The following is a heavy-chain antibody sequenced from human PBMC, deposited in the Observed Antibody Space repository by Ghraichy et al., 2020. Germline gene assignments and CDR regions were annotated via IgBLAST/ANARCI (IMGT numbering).Heavy chain of an antibody. Sequence: SQTLSLTCTVSGGSISSYYWSWIRQPPGKGLEWIGYIYYSGSTNYNPSLKSRVTISVDTSKNQFSLKLSSVTAADTAVYYCARVWATYNWNFSAYWYFDLWGRGTLVTVSS. V-gene: IGHV4-59*01. J-gene: IGHJ2*01. CDR3: ARVWATYNWNFSAYWYFDL. CDR2: IYYSGST. D-gene: IGHD1-7*01. CDR1: GGSISSYY.